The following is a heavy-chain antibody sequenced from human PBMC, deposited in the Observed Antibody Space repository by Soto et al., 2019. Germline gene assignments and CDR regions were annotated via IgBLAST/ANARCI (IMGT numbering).Heavy chain of an antibody. D-gene: IGHD3-22*01. J-gene: IGHJ6*02. CDR2: IIPIFGTA. CDR3: ARERDNSSGYYSGSYYYGMDV. V-gene: IGHV1-69*13. Sequence: ASVKVSCKASGGTFSSYAISWVRQAPGQGLEWMGGIIPIFGTANYAQKFQGRVTITADESTSTAYMELSSLRSEDTAVYYCARERDNSSGYYSGSYYYGMDVWGQGTTVTVSS. CDR1: GGTFSSYA.